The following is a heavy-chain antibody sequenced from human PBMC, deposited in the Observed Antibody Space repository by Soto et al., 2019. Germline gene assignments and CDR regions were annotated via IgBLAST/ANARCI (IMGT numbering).Heavy chain of an antibody. CDR3: AKDPYCSSISCYAGNFYY. CDR2: ISDSGGTT. Sequence: EVQLLESGGGLVQPGGSLRLSCAASGFTFSNYPMSWVRQAPGKGLEWVSYISDSGGTTYYADSVKGRFTISRDNSKNTVYLQMNSLRAEDTALYYCAKDPYCSSISCYAGNFYYWGQGALVTVSS. D-gene: IGHD2-2*01. J-gene: IGHJ4*02. V-gene: IGHV3-23*01. CDR1: GFTFSNYP.